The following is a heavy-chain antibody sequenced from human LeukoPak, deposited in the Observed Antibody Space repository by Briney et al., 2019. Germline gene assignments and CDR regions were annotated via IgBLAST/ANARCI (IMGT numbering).Heavy chain of an antibody. D-gene: IGHD3-22*01. CDR3: AKSLSSGYYYGSWFDP. CDR2: ISGSGGST. J-gene: IGHJ5*02. CDR1: GFTFSSYA. V-gene: IGHV3-23*01. Sequence: GGSLRLSCAASGFTFSSYAMSWVRQAPGKWLEWVSSISGSGGSTYYADSVKGRFTISRDNSKNTLYLQMNSLRAEDTAVYYCAKSLSSGYYYGSWFDPWGQGTLVTVSS.